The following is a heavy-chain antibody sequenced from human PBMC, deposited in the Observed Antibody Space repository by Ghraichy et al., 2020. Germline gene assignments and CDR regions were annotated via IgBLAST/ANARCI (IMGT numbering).Heavy chain of an antibody. D-gene: IGHD2-21*02. J-gene: IGHJ6*02. Sequence: GGSLRLSCAASGFTFDDYAMHWVRQAPGKGLEWVSGISWNSGSIGYADSVEGRFTISRDNAKNSLYLQMNSLRAEDTALYYCAKAPATAIFYYGMDVWGQGTTVTVSS. V-gene: IGHV3-9*01. CDR2: ISWNSGSI. CDR3: AKAPATAIFYYGMDV. CDR1: GFTFDDYA.